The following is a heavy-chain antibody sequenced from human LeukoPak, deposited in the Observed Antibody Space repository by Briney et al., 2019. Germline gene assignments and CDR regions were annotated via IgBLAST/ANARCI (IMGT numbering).Heavy chain of an antibody. CDR3: AAVSSSSWHDY. J-gene: IGHJ4*02. D-gene: IGHD6-13*01. CDR1: GFTFTSSA. V-gene: IGHV1-58*01. Sequence: SVKVSCKASGFTFTSSAVQWVRQARGQRLEWIGWIVVGSGNTNYAQKFQERVTITRDMSTSTAYMELSSLRSEGTAVYYCAAVSSSSWHDYWGQGTLVTVSS. CDR2: IVVGSGNT.